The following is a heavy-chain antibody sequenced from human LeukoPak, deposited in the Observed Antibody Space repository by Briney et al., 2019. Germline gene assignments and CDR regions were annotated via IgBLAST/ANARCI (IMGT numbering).Heavy chain of an antibody. CDR1: GFTFYDYA. V-gene: IGHV3-9*01. CDR3: AFGDPYYYYGMDV. D-gene: IGHD3-10*01. J-gene: IGHJ6*02. Sequence: GGSLRLSCAASGFTFYDYAMHWVRHAPGKGLEWVSGISWNSGSIGYADSVKGRFTISRDNAKNSLYLQMNSLRAEDTALYYCAFGDPYYYYGMDVWGQGTTVTVSS. CDR2: ISWNSGSI.